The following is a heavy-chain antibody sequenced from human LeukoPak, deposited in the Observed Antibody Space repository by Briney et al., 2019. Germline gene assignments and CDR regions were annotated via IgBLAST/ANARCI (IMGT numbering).Heavy chain of an antibody. CDR3: ARSVPDYTRFDY. CDR2: FKTKYNQV. Sequence: GGSLRLSCVASGFTFSDYAMSWVRQAPGKGLEWVSTFKTKYNQVYYAESVRGRFTISTDNSKKTVYLQMNSLRAEDTALYYCARSVPDYTRFDYWGQGALVTVSS. J-gene: IGHJ4*02. V-gene: IGHV3-23*05. CDR1: GFTFSDYA. D-gene: IGHD4-11*01.